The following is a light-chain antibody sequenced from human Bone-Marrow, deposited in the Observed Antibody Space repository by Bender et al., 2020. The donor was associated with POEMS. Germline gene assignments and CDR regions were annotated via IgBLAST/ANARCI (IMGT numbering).Light chain of an antibody. Sequence: QSALTQPASVSGSPGQSITISCTATSSDAGNFDIVSWYQQRAGKAPKLIIYEDSQRPSGVSNRFSGSKSGNTASLTISGLQAEDEADYYCSSYTSSSTYVFGTGTQVTVL. CDR1: SSDAGNFDI. J-gene: IGLJ1*01. CDR3: SSYTSSSTYV. V-gene: IGLV2-14*02. CDR2: EDS.